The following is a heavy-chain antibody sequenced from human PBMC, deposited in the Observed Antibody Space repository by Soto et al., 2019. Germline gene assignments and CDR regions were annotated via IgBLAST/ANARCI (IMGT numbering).Heavy chain of an antibody. J-gene: IGHJ4*02. CDR2: IHYSGST. V-gene: IGHV4-39*01. D-gene: IGHD3-10*02. Sequence: SGNVSLACTVSDDCINSATYSWVLIRQSPGKGLEWIGNIHYSGSTYYNPSLKSRVTISVDTSKNQFSLKLSSVTAADTAVYYCASYYYVARDSRSFDYGGQGTLVT. CDR3: ASYYYVARDSRSFDY. CDR1: DDCINSATYS.